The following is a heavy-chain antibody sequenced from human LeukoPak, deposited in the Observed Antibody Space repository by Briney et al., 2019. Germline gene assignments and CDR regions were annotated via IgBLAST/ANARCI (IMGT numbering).Heavy chain of an antibody. CDR3: AKVRGYYYDSSGYPTLYYFDY. V-gene: IGHV3-21*04. Sequence: PGGSLRLSCAASGFTFSSYSMNWVRQAPGKGLEWVSSISSSSSYIYYADSVKGRFTISRDNSKNTLYLQMNSLRAEDTAVYYCAKVRGYYYDSSGYPTLYYFDYWGQGTLVTVSS. CDR1: GFTFSSYS. CDR2: ISSSSSYI. D-gene: IGHD3-22*01. J-gene: IGHJ4*02.